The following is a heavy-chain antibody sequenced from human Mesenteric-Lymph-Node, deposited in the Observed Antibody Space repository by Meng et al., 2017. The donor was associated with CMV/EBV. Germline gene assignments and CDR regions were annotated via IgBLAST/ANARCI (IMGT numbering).Heavy chain of an antibody. Sequence: LSCAASGFIFSNSVMHWVRLAPGKGLEWLAVISHDGRDKFYADSVEGRFTISRDNSKNTLYLQMSSLRSEDTAVYYCGREAGESYCDYWGQGTLVTVSS. J-gene: IGHJ4*02. CDR3: GREAGESYCDY. CDR2: ISHDGRDK. V-gene: IGHV3-30*04. D-gene: IGHD3-10*01. CDR1: GFIFSNSV.